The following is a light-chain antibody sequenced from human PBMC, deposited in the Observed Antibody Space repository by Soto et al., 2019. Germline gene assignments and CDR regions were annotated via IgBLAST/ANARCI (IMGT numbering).Light chain of an antibody. CDR3: QQYGSSPPSWT. Sequence: ETVLTQSPGTLSLSPGERATLSCRASQSVSSSYLAWYQPKPGQAPRLLIYGASSRATGIPDRFSGSGSGTDFALTISRLEPEDFAVYYCQQYGSSPPSWTFGQGTKVEIK. CDR1: QSVSSSY. V-gene: IGKV3-20*01. J-gene: IGKJ1*01. CDR2: GAS.